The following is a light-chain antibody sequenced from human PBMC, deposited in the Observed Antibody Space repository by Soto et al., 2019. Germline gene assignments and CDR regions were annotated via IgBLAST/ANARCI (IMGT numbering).Light chain of an antibody. CDR2: EVT. CDR3: SSYTRSSTLV. J-gene: IGLJ3*02. V-gene: IGLV2-14*01. Sequence: QSVLTQPASVSGSPGQSITISCTGTNNDVGAYNYVSWYQQYPGQAPKLIIYEVTKRPSGTSDRFSGSQSGNTASLAISGLQADDEADYYCSSYTRSSTLVFGGGTKLTVL. CDR1: NNDVGAYNY.